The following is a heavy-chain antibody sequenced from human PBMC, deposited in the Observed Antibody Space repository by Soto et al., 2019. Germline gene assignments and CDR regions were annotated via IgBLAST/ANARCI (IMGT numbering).Heavy chain of an antibody. V-gene: IGHV3-23*01. CDR2: ISGSGGST. CDR1: GFTFSSYA. Sequence: EVQLLESGGGLVQPGGSLRLSCAASGFTFSSYAMSWVRQAPGKGLEWVSAISGSGGSTYYADSVKGRFTISRDNSKNTLYLQMNSLRAEDTAVYYCAKGPFWSGYYIRSDAFDIWGQGTMVTVSS. D-gene: IGHD3-3*01. CDR3: AKGPFWSGYYIRSDAFDI. J-gene: IGHJ3*02.